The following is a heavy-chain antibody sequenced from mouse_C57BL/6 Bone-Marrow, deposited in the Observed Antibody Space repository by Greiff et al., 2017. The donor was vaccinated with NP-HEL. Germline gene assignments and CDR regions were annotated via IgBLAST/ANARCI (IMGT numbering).Heavy chain of an antibody. CDR3: ARGLRLRRNYAMDY. CDR2: IHPNSGST. J-gene: IGHJ4*01. V-gene: IGHV1-64*01. Sequence: VQLQRPGAELVKPGASVKLSCKASGYTFTSYWMHWVKQRPGQGLEWIGMIHPNSGSTNYNEKFKSKATLTVDKSSSTAYMQLSSLTSEDSAVYYCARGLRLRRNYAMDYWGQGTSVTVSS. D-gene: IGHD3-2*02. CDR1: GYTFTSYW.